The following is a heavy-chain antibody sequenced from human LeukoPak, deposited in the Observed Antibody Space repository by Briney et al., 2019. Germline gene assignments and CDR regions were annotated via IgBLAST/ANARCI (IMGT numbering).Heavy chain of an antibody. Sequence: GGSLRLSCSASGFTFSSYAMHWVRQAPGKGQEYVSAISSNGGSTYYAGSVKGRFTISRDNSKNTLYLQMSSLRAEDTAVYYCVSDSSREYFQHWGQGTLVTVSS. V-gene: IGHV3-64D*06. D-gene: IGHD6-13*01. CDR1: GFTFSSYA. CDR3: VSDSSREYFQH. J-gene: IGHJ1*01. CDR2: ISSNGGST.